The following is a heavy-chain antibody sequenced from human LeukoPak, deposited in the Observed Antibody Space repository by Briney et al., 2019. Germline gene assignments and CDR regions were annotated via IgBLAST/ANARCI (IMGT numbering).Heavy chain of an antibody. CDR3: AKGSTTSRPYYFDY. CDR1: GFTFSNYA. CDR2: ITGSGGDT. Sequence: GGSLRLSCAASGFTFSNYAMSWVRQAPGEGLEWVSAITGSGGDTYHAESVKGRFTVSRDNSKNTLYLQVDSLRTEDTAVYFCAKGSTTSRPYYFDYWGQGTLVTVSS. D-gene: IGHD2-2*01. V-gene: IGHV3-23*01. J-gene: IGHJ4*02.